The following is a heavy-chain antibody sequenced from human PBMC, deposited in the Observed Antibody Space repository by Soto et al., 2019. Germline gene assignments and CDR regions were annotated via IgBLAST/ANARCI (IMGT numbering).Heavy chain of an antibody. V-gene: IGHV3-30-3*01. CDR1: GFTFSTYV. J-gene: IGHJ4*02. CDR2: TSSDETIK. D-gene: IGHD3-3*02. CDR3: ARDPTLGAPDYFDY. Sequence: QVQLVESGGGGVQPGRSLRLSCGASGFTFSTYVLHWVRQAPGKGLEWVAVTSSDETIKIYADSVKGRFTISRDNSKSTLYLQMNSLTPEDTAIYYCARDPTLGAPDYFDYWGQGTLVTVSS.